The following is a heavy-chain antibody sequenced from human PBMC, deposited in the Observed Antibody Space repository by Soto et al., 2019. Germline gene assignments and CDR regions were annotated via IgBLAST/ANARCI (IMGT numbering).Heavy chain of an antibody. CDR1: GGSISSGGYS. J-gene: IGHJ6*02. CDR3: ARDSSSYYYYYGMDV. D-gene: IGHD6-6*01. CDR2: IYHSGST. Sequence: SETLSLTCAVSGGSISSGGYSWSWIRQPPGKGLEWIGYIYHSGSTYYNPSLKSRVTISVDRSKNQFYLKLSSVPAADTAVYYCARDSSSYYYYYGMDVWGQGTTVTVSS. V-gene: IGHV4-30-2*01.